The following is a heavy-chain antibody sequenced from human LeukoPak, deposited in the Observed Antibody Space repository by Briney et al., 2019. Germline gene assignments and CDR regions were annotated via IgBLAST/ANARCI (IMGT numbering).Heavy chain of an antibody. J-gene: IGHJ3*02. CDR2: ISASGGST. CDR1: GFTFNTYG. Sequence: GGTLRLSCAASGFTFNTYGMSWVRQAPGKGLEWVTGISASGGSTYYADSVKGRFTISRDNSKNTLYLQMNSLRAEDTAVYYCAKEASALDDAFDIWGQGTMVTVSS. D-gene: IGHD1-1*01. CDR3: AKEASALDDAFDI. V-gene: IGHV3-23*01.